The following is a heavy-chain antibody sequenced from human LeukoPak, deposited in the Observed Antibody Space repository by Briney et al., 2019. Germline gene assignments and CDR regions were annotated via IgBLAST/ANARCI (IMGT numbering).Heavy chain of an antibody. D-gene: IGHD1-26*01. CDR3: ARVEDWELSYYFDY. CDR2: ISAYNGNT. CDR1: GYTFTSYG. Sequence: ASVKVSCKASGYTFTSYGISWVRQAPGQGLEWMGWISAYNGNTNYAQKLQGRVTMTTDTSTSTAYMELRSLRSDDTAVYYCARVEDWELSYYFDYWGQGTLVTVSS. J-gene: IGHJ4*02. V-gene: IGHV1-18*01.